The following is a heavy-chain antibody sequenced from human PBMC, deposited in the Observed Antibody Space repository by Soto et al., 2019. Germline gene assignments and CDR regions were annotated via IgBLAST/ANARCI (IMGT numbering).Heavy chain of an antibody. Sequence: TSVKVSCKACGDSFTNFAIHWVRQAPGQRLEWMGWINADNANTQYSEKFQGRVTTTRDTSASTVYMELSRLRSEDTAVYYCARDQGPGSSNSWYVYWGQGTLVTVSS. J-gene: IGHJ4*02. CDR3: ARDQGPGSSNSWYVY. CDR1: GDSFTNFA. V-gene: IGHV1-3*01. D-gene: IGHD6-13*01. CDR2: INADNANT.